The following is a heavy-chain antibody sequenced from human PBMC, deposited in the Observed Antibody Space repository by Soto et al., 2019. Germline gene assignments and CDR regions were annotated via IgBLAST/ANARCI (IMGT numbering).Heavy chain of an antibody. Sequence: ASVKVSCKASGYTFNMYDIAWVRQASGQGLEWMAWMNPNNGETRFAERFQDRVTVTTNSLINTAYVELSNLRSDDTAVYYCARGYSDGDPLFYFDHWGQGTLVTVSS. J-gene: IGHJ4*02. D-gene: IGHD5-12*01. CDR3: ARGYSDGDPLFYFDH. CDR2: MNPNNGET. CDR1: GYTFNMYD. V-gene: IGHV1-8*01.